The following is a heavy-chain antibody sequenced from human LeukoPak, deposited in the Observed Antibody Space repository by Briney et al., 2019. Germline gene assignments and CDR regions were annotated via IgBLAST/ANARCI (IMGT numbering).Heavy chain of an antibody. CDR2: IYKNAIT. Sequence: GGSLRLSCAASGFTVSSNYMTWVRQAPGKGLEWVSVIYKNAITYYADTVKGRFTISRDNSKNMLYLQMNGLGAEDTAVYYCARSLRVRGVPDYVDVWGKGTTVTISS. J-gene: IGHJ6*03. CDR1: GFTVSSNY. V-gene: IGHV3-53*01. D-gene: IGHD3-10*01. CDR3: ARSLRVRGVPDYVDV.